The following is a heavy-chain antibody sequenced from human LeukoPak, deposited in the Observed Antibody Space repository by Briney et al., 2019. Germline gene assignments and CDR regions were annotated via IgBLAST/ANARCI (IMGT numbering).Heavy chain of an antibody. CDR3: ARRYDFWSGYYGWFDP. D-gene: IGHD3-3*01. Sequence: GVSLRLXCAASGFSCSNYWMSWVRPAQGEGLESVANINQDGSEKNYVDSVKGRFTISRDNAKNILYLQMNNLRPEDTAFYYCARRYDFWSGYYGWFDPWGQGTLVTVSS. CDR2: INQDGSEK. V-gene: IGHV3-7*01. J-gene: IGHJ5*02. CDR1: GFSCSNYW.